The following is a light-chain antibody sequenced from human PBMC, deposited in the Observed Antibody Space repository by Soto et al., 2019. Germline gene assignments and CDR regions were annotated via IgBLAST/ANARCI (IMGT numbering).Light chain of an antibody. V-gene: IGKV3-11*02. J-gene: IGKJ2*01. CDR3: QQRSTWLYT. CDR1: QDVSIF. CDR2: DAS. Sequence: EILLAKSPATLSLSPGERATLSCKASQDVSIFLAWYQQKPGQAPRLLIHDASNMATGVPARCSGSGSGRDFTLTITSLEPEDFAVYYCQQRSTWLYTFGQGTKLE.